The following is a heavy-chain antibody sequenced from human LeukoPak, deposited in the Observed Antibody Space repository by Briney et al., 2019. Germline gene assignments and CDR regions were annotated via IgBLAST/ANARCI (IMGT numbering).Heavy chain of an antibody. Sequence: ASVKVSCKASGYTFTSYGISWVRQAPGQGLEWMGWISAYNGNTNYAQKFQGRVTITTDESTSTAYMELSSLRSEDTAVYYCARQVGDIVVVPAAASDAFDIWGQGTMVTVSS. V-gene: IGHV1-18*01. CDR1: GYTFTSYG. J-gene: IGHJ3*02. CDR3: ARQVGDIVVVPAAASDAFDI. D-gene: IGHD2-2*01. CDR2: ISAYNGNT.